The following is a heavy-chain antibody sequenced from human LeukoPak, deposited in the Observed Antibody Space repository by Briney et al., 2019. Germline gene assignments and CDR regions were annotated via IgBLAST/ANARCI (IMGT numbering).Heavy chain of an antibody. J-gene: IGHJ4*02. CDR2: INPSGGST. CDR3: VRDYDSSGYYWDYFDY. CDR1: GYTFTGYY. Sequence: GASVKVSCKASGYTFTGYYMHWVRQAPGQGLEWMGIINPSGGSTSYAQKFQGRVTMTRDMSTSTVYMELSSLRSEDTAVYYCVRDYDSSGYYWDYFDYWGQGTLVTVSS. V-gene: IGHV1-46*01. D-gene: IGHD3-22*01.